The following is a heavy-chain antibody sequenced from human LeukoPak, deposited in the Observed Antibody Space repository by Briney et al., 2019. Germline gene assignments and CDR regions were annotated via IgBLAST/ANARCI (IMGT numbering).Heavy chain of an antibody. J-gene: IGHJ6*02. V-gene: IGHV1-2*02. CDR3: ARDFPLLRTSIYYYYGMDV. D-gene: IGHD2-15*01. CDR2: INPNSGGT. CDR1: GYTFTGHY. Sequence: ASVKVSCKASGYTFTGHYMHWVRQAPGQGLEWMGWINPNSGGTNYAQKFQGRVTMTRDTSISTAYMELSRLRSDDTAVYYCARDFPLLRTSIYYYYGMDVWGQGTTVTVSS.